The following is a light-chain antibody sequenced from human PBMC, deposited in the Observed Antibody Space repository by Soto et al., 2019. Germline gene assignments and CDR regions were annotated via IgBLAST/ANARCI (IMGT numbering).Light chain of an antibody. Sequence: DILMTQSPSSLSASVGDRVTITCRASQSISTYLNWYQQKPGKAPKLLIYAASSLQSGVPSRFSGSGSGTDFTLTISSLQPEDFATYDCQQSYSTLRTFGQGTKLEIK. CDR1: QSISTY. CDR2: AAS. J-gene: IGKJ2*01. CDR3: QQSYSTLRT. V-gene: IGKV1-39*01.